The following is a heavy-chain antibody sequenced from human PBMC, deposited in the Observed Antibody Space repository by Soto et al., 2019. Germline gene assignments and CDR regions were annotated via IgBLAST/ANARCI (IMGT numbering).Heavy chain of an antibody. CDR2: IYYSGST. V-gene: IGHV4-59*01. D-gene: IGHD1-26*01. CDR1: GGSISSYY. CDR3: ARFWGGGELHAFDI. Sequence: QVQLQESGPGLVKPSETLSLTCTVSGGSISSYYWSWIRQPPGKGLEWIGYIYYSGSTNYNPSLRSRGTIAVDTSKNQSPLKLGSVTAADTAVYYCARFWGGGELHAFDIWGQGTMVTVSS. J-gene: IGHJ3*02.